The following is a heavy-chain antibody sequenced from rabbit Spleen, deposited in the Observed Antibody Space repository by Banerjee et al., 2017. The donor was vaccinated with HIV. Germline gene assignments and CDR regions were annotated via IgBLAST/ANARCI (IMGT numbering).Heavy chain of an antibody. CDR2: IDPIFGST. V-gene: IGHV1S47*01. CDR1: GFDFSSYG. Sequence: QEHLVESGGGLVQPGGSLKLSCKASGFDFSSYGVSWVRQAPGKGLEWIGYIDPIFGSTYSASWVNGRFTISSHNAQNTLYLQLNSLTAADTATYFCVRDAGSRYYGDDLWGPGTLVTVS. CDR3: VRDAGSRYYGDDL. J-gene: IGHJ4*01. D-gene: IGHD8-1*01.